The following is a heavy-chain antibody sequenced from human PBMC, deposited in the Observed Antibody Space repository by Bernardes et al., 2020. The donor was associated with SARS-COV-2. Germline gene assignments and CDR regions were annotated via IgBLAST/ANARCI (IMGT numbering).Heavy chain of an antibody. CDR1: GGSISSYY. J-gene: IGHJ6*02. V-gene: IGHV4-59*08. Sequence: SETLSLTCTVSGGSISSYYWSWIRQPPGKGLEWIGYIYYSGSTNYNPSLTSQVPISVDTSKNQFSLKLSPVTAADTAMYYCSRQDSGAIFGVVITPAGMDVWGQGTTVTVSS. D-gene: IGHD3-3*01. CDR2: IYYSGST. CDR3: SRQDSGAIFGVVITPAGMDV.